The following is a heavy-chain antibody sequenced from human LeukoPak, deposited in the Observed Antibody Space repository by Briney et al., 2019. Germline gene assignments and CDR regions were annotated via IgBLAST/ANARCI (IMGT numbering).Heavy chain of an antibody. D-gene: IGHD3-22*01. CDR3: ARARNDYDSNGFSFLDY. Sequence: GTSLRLSCAASGISFSSHGMHWVRQAPGKGREWVAVIWYDGSNIYYGDSVKGRFTICRDNSKNTLCLQMNSLRAEDTALYYCARARNDYDSNGFSFLDYWGQGTLVTVSS. CDR2: IWYDGSNI. J-gene: IGHJ4*02. CDR1: GISFSSHG. V-gene: IGHV3-33*01.